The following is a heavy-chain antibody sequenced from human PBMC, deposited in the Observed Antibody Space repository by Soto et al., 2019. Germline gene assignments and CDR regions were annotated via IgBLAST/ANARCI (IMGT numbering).Heavy chain of an antibody. D-gene: IGHD3-10*01. CDR1: GGTFSTYT. Sequence: QVQLVQSGAVVKKPDSSVKVSCKASGGTFSTYTVSWVRQAPGQGLEWMGGIIPIIASPNYAQKFQGRVTITSAESTSTAYMELSSLRSEDTAVYYCATCGDLPYYFDDWGQGTLVTVSS. CDR2: IIPIIASP. V-gene: IGHV1-69*01. CDR3: ATCGDLPYYFDD. J-gene: IGHJ4*02.